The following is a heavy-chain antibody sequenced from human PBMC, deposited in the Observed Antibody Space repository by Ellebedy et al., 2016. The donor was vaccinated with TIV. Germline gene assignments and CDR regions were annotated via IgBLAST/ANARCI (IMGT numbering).Heavy chain of an antibody. J-gene: IGHJ4*02. CDR3: ARSSRYCGGDCYLPRGLGYYFDY. V-gene: IGHV1-69*13. D-gene: IGHD2-21*01. CDR2: IIPIFGTA. Sequence: SVKVSCXASGYTFTSYGISWVRQAPGQGLEWMGGIIPIFGTANYAQKFQGRVTITADESTSTAYMELSSLRSEDTAVYYCARSSRYCGGDCYLPRGLGYYFDYWGQGTLVTVSS. CDR1: GYTFTSYG.